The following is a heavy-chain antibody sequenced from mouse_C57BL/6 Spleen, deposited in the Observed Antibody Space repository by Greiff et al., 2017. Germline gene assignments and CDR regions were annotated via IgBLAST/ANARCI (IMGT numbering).Heavy chain of an antibody. CDR2: ISSGGSYT. Sequence: EVQLVESGGDLVKPGGSLKLSCAASGFTFSSYGMSWVRQTPVKRLEWVATISSGGSYTYYPDSVKGRFTISRDNAKNTLYLQMSSLKSEDTAMYYCARQGGYYGNYDAMDYWGQGTSVTVSS. V-gene: IGHV5-6*01. J-gene: IGHJ4*01. CDR1: GFTFSSYG. CDR3: ARQGGYYGNYDAMDY. D-gene: IGHD2-1*01.